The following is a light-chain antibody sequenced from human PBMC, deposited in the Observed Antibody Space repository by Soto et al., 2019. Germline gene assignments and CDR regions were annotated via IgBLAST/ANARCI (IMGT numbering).Light chain of an antibody. J-gene: IGKJ4*01. CDR2: GAS. V-gene: IGKV3-15*01. Sequence: VMTQSPTTLSVSPGERATLSCRASHSVGSNLAWYQQNPGQAPRLLIYGASTRATGVPARFSGRGSATQFTLTISSLQSEDFGFYYCQQYKQWPVAFGGGTKVEIK. CDR1: HSVGSN. CDR3: QQYKQWPVA.